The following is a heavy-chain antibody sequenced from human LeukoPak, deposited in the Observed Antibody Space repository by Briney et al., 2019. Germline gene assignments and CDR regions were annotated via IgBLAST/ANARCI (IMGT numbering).Heavy chain of an antibody. Sequence: GASVKVFCKASGYTFTGYYMHWVRQAPGQGLEWMGWINPNSGGTNYAQKFQGRVTMTRDTSISTAYMELSRLRSDDTAVYYCARLSSSWTGAFDIWGQGTMVTVSS. CDR2: INPNSGGT. V-gene: IGHV1-2*02. D-gene: IGHD6-13*01. J-gene: IGHJ3*02. CDR1: GYTFTGYY. CDR3: ARLSSSWTGAFDI.